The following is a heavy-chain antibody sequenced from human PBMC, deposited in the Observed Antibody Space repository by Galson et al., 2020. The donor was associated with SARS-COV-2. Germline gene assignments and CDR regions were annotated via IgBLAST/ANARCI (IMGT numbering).Heavy chain of an antibody. CDR2: ISSSSSYI. CDR1: GFTFSSYS. CDR3: ATSRYIDWFGRPAFHVFDY. Sequence: GESLKISCAASGFTFSSYSMNWVRQAPGKGLEWVSSISSSSSYIYYADSVKGRFTISRDNAKNSLYLQMNSLRAEDTAVYYCATSRYIDWFGRPAFHVFDYWGQGTLVTVSS. D-gene: IGHD3-9*01. J-gene: IGHJ4*02. V-gene: IGHV3-21*01.